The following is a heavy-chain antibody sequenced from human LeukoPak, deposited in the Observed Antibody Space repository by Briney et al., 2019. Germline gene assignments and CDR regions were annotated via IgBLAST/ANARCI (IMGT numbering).Heavy chain of an antibody. CDR1: GGSFSGYY. CDR3: ARGRWRGRNFDY. Sequence: SETLSLTCAVYGGSFSGYYWSWIRQPPGKGLEWIGEINHSGSTNYNPSLKSRVTISVDTSKNQFSLKLSSVTAADTAVYYCARGRWRGRNFDYWGQGTLVTVSS. CDR2: INHSGST. D-gene: IGHD4-23*01. J-gene: IGHJ4*02. V-gene: IGHV4-34*01.